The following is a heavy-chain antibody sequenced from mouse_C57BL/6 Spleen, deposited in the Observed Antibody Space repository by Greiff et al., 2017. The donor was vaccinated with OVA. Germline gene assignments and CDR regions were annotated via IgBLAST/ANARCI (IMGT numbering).Heavy chain of an antibody. CDR3: VREGSKYGAIDY. Sequence: EVHLVESGGGLVQPKGSLKLSCAASGFTFTTYAMHWVRQAPGQGLEWVARIRRKSSNYATYYSDSVKDRFTISRDDSQRMLYLHMNNRRTEDAATYDCVREGSKYGAIDYWGQGTSVTVSS. CDR2: IRRKSSNYAT. CDR1: GFTFTTYA. D-gene: IGHD2-5*01. J-gene: IGHJ4*01. V-gene: IGHV10-3*01.